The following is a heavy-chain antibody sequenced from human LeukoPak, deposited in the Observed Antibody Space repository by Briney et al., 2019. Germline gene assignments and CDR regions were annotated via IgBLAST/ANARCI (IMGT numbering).Heavy chain of an antibody. V-gene: IGHV4-39*01. CDR2: IYYSGST. CDR1: GGSISSSSYY. J-gene: IGHJ4*02. Sequence: SETLSLTCTASGGSISSSSYYWGWIRQSPGKGLEWIGSIYYSGSTYYNPSLKSRVTISVDTSKNQFSLKLSSVTAADTAVYYCAHASTSIAARLGFDYWGQGTLVTVSS. CDR3: AHASTSIAARLGFDY. D-gene: IGHD6-6*01.